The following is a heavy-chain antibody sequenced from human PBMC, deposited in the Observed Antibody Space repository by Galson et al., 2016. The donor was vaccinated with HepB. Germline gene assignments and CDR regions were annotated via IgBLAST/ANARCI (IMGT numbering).Heavy chain of an antibody. CDR3: ARDWGSSWCLH. Sequence: SLRLSCAGSGFTVSRDYMRWVRQAPGKGLEWVSVIYSRGSAYYADSVKGRFTISRDNSKNTLYLQMNSLKAEDTAVYYCARDWGSSWCLHWGQGTLVTVSS. CDR1: GFTVSRDY. D-gene: IGHD6-13*01. J-gene: IGHJ4*02. V-gene: IGHV3-66*01. CDR2: IYSRGSA.